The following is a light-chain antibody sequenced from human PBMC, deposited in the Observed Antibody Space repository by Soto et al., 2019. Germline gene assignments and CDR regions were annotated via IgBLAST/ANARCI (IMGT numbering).Light chain of an antibody. CDR3: QQYNRYSWT. CDR2: DAS. Sequence: DIQMTQSPSTLSASVGDRVTITCRASQSISTWLAWYQQKPGEAPKLLIYDASSLESGVPSRFSGSGSGTEFTLTISSLQPDDFATYYCQQYNRYSWTFGRGTKVEIK. CDR1: QSISTW. J-gene: IGKJ1*01. V-gene: IGKV1-5*01.